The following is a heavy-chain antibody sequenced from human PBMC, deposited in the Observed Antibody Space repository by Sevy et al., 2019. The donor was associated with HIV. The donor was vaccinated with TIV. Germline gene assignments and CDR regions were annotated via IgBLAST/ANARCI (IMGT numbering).Heavy chain of an antibody. CDR2: IYPGDSET. V-gene: IGHV5-51*01. Sequence: GETLKISCKGSGYSFTNYWIAWVRQMPGKGLEWMGIIYPGDSETRYSPSFQGQVTISADKSISTAYLHWSSLKASDTAMYYCARFYDSSGHLPSDYWGQGTLVTVSS. J-gene: IGHJ4*02. CDR1: GYSFTNYW. CDR3: ARFYDSSGHLPSDY. D-gene: IGHD3-22*01.